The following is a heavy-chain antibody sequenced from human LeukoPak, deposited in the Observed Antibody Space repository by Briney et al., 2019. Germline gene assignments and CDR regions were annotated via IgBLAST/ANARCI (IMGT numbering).Heavy chain of an antibody. CDR2: IKRRIDGGTS. CDR1: GFTFTNAT. V-gene: IGHV3-15*01. D-gene: IGHD3-10*01. CDR3: TTGYGHYDCDY. J-gene: IGHJ4*02. Sequence: PGGSLRLSCAASGFTFTNATMSWVRQAPGKGLEWVGLIKRRIDGGTSDYAAPVKGRFTISRDDSKHTLYLQMNSLKSEDTAVYYGTTGYGHYDCDYWGQGTLVTVSS.